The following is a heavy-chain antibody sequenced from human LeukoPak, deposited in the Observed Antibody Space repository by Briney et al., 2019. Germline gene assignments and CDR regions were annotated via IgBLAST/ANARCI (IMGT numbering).Heavy chain of an antibody. J-gene: IGHJ4*02. CDR1: GYTFTDYY. Sequence: GASVKVSCKASGYTFTDYYMHWVRQAPGQGLEWMGWLNPNSGDTNYAQKFQGRVSMTRDTSISTAYMDLSDLRSDDTAVYYCARGGNIEMTTMSGGSDYWGQGTLVTVSS. CDR3: ARGGNIEMTTMSGGSDY. D-gene: IGHD5-24*01. CDR2: LNPNSGDT. V-gene: IGHV1-2*02.